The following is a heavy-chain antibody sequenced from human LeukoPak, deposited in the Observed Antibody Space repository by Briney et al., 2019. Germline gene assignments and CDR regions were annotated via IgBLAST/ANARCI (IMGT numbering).Heavy chain of an antibody. CDR3: AQSLGSGNWIGNWFDP. J-gene: IGHJ5*02. D-gene: IGHD1-1*01. Sequence: SSETLSLTCTVSGGSISSSSHSWGWIRQPPGKGLEWTGTIYYTGRTYYNPCLESRLTISVDTSKNQFSLKLTSVTAADTAIYYCAQSLGSGNWIGNWFDPWGQGTLVTVSS. CDR2: IYYTGRT. CDR1: GGSISSSSHS. V-gene: IGHV4-39*01.